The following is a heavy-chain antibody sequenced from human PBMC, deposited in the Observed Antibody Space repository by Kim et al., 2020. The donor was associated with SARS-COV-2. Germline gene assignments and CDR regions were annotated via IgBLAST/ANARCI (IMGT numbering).Heavy chain of an antibody. J-gene: IGHJ4*02. Sequence: SETLSLICAVYGGSFSGYYWSWIRQPQGKGLEWIGEINHSGSTNYNPSLKSRVTISVDTSKNQFSLKLSSVPAADTAVYYCARASGRQLLSYCGQGTLVT. V-gene: IGHV4-34*01. CDR3: ARASGRQLLSY. CDR1: GGSFSGYY. D-gene: IGHD2-2*01. CDR2: INHSGST.